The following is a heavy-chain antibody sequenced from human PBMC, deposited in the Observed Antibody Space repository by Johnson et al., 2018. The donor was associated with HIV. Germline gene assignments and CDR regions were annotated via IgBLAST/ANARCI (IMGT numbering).Heavy chain of an antibody. CDR3: ARRDSGSLSFDI. V-gene: IGHV3-20*04. CDR2: INWNGGST. J-gene: IGHJ3*02. D-gene: IGHD1-26*01. CDR1: GFIFGDYG. Sequence: VQLVESGGGVLRPGGSLRLSCEGFGFIFGDYGLSWVRQRPGKGLQWVSGINWNGGSTGYADSVKGRCTISRDNGKNSLYMQMNNLRDDDTALYYCARRDSGSLSFDIWGQGTMVIVSS.